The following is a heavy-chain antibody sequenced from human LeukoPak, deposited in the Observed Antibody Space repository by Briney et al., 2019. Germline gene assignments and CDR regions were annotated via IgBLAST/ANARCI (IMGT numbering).Heavy chain of an antibody. Sequence: TLSLTCTVSGGSISSGSYYWSWIRQPAGKGLEWIGRIYTSGSTNYNPSLKSRVTISVDTSKNQFSLNLSSVTAADTAVYYCASQKGGYSAFDIWGQGTMVTVSS. D-gene: IGHD2-2*02. CDR3: ASQKGGYSAFDI. CDR2: IYTSGST. J-gene: IGHJ3*02. CDR1: GGSISSGSYY. V-gene: IGHV4-61*02.